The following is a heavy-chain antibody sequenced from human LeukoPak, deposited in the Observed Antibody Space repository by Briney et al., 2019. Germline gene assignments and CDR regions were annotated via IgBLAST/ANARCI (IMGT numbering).Heavy chain of an antibody. J-gene: IGHJ5*02. CDR1: GFTFSSYS. CDR3: AREIRLWSGYSTGNWFDP. Sequence: GGSLRLSCAASGFTFSSYSMNWVRQAPGKGLEWVSYISSSSSTIHYADSVKGRFTISRDNAKNSLYLQMNSLRAEDTAVYYCAREIRLWSGYSTGNWFDPWGQGTLVTVSS. V-gene: IGHV3-48*01. CDR2: ISSSSSTI. D-gene: IGHD3-3*01.